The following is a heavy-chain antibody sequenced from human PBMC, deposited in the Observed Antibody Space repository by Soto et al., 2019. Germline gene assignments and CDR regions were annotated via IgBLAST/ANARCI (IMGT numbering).Heavy chain of an antibody. V-gene: IGHV1-2*02. Sequence: ASVKVSCKASGYTFTDYVIHWVRQAPGQGFEWMGWVNPKSRGTTYAQKFQGRVTMTRDTSNSTAYMELRGLRSDDTAIYYCARVTLKAGNWFDPWGQGTLVTVSS. CDR1: GYTFTDYV. CDR2: VNPKSRGT. CDR3: ARVTLKAGNWFDP. J-gene: IGHJ5*02.